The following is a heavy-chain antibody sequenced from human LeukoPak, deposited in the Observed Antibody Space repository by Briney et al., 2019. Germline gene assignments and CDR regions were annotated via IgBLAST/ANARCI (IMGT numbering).Heavy chain of an antibody. CDR2: ISYDGSNK. Sequence: GGSLRLSCAASGLSFSGSAMHWVRQAPGKGLEWVAVISYDGSNKYYADSVKGRFTISRDNSKNTLYLQMNSLRAEDTAVYYCYSIDAFDIWGQGTMVTVSS. D-gene: IGHD1-26*01. CDR1: GLSFSGSA. J-gene: IGHJ3*02. CDR3: YSIDAFDI. V-gene: IGHV3-30-3*02.